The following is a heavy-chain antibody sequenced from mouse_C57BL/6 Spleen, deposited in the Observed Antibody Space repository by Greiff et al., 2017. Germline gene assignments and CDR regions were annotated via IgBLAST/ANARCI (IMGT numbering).Heavy chain of an antibody. Sequence: QVQLKQPGAELVKPGASVKLSCKASGYTFTSYWMPWVKQRPGQGLEWIGEIDPSDSYTNYNQKFKGKATLTVDTSSSTAYMQLSSLTSEDSAVYYCARRGGSSSFDYWGQGTTLTVSS. V-gene: IGHV1-50*01. CDR1: GYTFTSYW. J-gene: IGHJ2*01. CDR2: IDPSDSYT. D-gene: IGHD1-1*01. CDR3: ARRGGSSSFDY.